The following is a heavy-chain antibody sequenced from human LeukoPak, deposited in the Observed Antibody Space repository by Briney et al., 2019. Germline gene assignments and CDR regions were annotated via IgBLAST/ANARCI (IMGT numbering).Heavy chain of an antibody. J-gene: IGHJ4*02. V-gene: IGHV3-74*01. Sequence: GGSLRLSRAASGFTFSSYWMHWVRQAPGKGLVWVSRINNDGSSTPYADSVKGRFTISRDNAKNTLYLQMNSLRAEDTAVYYRARSNHGCHDYWGQGTLVTVSS. CDR1: GFTFSSYW. D-gene: IGHD4-11*01. CDR3: ARSNHGCHDY. CDR2: INNDGSST.